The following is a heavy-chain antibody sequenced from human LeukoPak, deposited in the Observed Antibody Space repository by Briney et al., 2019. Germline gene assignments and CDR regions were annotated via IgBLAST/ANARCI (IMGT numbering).Heavy chain of an antibody. J-gene: IGHJ4*02. CDR3: AKDTRPSLWFGELMGDY. Sequence: AGGSLRLSCAASGFTFSSYGMHWVRQAPGKGLEWVAFIRYDGSNKYYADSVKGRFTISRDNSKNTLNLQMNSLRAEDTAVYYCAKDTRPSLWFGELMGDYWGQGTLVTVSS. D-gene: IGHD3-10*01. V-gene: IGHV3-30*02. CDR1: GFTFSSYG. CDR2: IRYDGSNK.